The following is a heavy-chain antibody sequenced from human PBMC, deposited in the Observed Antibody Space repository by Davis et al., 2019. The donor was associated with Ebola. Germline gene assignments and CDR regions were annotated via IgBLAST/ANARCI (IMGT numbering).Heavy chain of an antibody. CDR3: AKSRINDYADIES. CDR1: GFSFSTYT. J-gene: IGHJ4*02. Sequence: PGGSLRLSCAASGFSFSTYTMKWVRQAPGKGLEWVSSISSTTSMYDYIYYADSVKGRFTISRDNAKNSLYLQMNDLRAEDTAMYYCAKSRINDYADIESWGQGTLVTVSS. V-gene: IGHV3-21*06. D-gene: IGHD4/OR15-4a*01. CDR2: ISSTTSMYDYI.